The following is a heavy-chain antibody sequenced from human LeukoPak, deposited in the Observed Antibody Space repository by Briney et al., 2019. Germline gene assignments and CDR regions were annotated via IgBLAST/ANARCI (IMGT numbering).Heavy chain of an antibody. Sequence: ASVKVSCKASGYTFTGYYMHWVRQAPGQGLEWMGWMNPNSGNTGYAQKFQGRVTMTRNTSISTAYMELSSLRSEDTAVYYCARVARAAIRGVLKAIHSPLCYWGQGTLVTVSS. CDR2: MNPNSGNT. J-gene: IGHJ4*02. D-gene: IGHD2-2*01. CDR3: ARVARAAIRGVLKAIHSPLCY. CDR1: GYTFTGYY. V-gene: IGHV1-8*02.